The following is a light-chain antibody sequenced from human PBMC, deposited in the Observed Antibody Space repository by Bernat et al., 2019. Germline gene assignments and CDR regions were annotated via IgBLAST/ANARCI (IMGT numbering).Light chain of an antibody. J-gene: IGLJ2*01. V-gene: IGLV2-8*01. CDR2: DVN. Sequence: QSALTQPPSASGSPGQSVTLSCPGTSRDVGGYNFLSWYQHHPGQAPKFIIYDVNKRPSGVPARFSGSKSGNTASLTVSGLQAEDEAHYYCSSYAGSGTELFGGGTKLTVL. CDR1: SRDVGGYNF. CDR3: SSYAGSGTEL.